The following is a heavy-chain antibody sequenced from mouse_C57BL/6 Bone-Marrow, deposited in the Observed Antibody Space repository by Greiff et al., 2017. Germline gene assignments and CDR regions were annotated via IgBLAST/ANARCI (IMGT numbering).Heavy chain of an antibody. CDR3: TIYGSSPFAY. J-gene: IGHJ3*01. CDR1: GFNIKDYY. V-gene: IGHV14-4*01. D-gene: IGHD1-1*01. CDR2: IDPENGDT. Sequence: VQLKESGAELVRPGASVKLSCTASGFNIKDYYMHWVKQRPEQGLEWIGWIDPENGDTEYASKFQGKATITADTSSNTAYLPLSSLTSEDTAVYYCTIYGSSPFAYWGQGTLVTVSA.